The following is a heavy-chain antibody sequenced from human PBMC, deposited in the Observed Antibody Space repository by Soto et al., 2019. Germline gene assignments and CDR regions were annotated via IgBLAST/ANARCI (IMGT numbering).Heavy chain of an antibody. CDR2: INAGNGKT. CDR3: ARDPGYSYGYN. CDR1: GYTFTSYA. D-gene: IGHD5-18*01. V-gene: IGHV1-3*01. J-gene: IGHJ4*02. Sequence: QVQLVQSGAEVKKPGASVKVSCKASGYTFTSYAMHWVRQAPGQRLEWMGWINAGNGKTKYSQKFQGRVTINRDTYARTAYMELSSLRSEDTAVYSCARDPGYSYGYNWDQGTLVTVSS.